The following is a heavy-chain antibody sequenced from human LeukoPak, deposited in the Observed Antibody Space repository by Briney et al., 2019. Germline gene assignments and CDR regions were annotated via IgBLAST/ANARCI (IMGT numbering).Heavy chain of an antibody. J-gene: IGHJ4*02. D-gene: IGHD2-21*01. CDR2: IYYTGST. Sequence: PSETLSLTCSVSGGSITNSNYYWGWIRQPPGKGLEYLGLIYYTGSTYYNPSLKSRVTMSVDTSNNQFSLRLSSVTAADTAVYHCARHKSGSGDIYWGQGILVTVSS. CDR3: ARHKSGSGDIY. CDR1: GGSITNSNYY. V-gene: IGHV4-39*01.